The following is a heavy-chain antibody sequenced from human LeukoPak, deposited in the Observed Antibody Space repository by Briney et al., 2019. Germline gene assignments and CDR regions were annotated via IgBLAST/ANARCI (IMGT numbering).Heavy chain of an antibody. V-gene: IGHV3-64D*06. CDR3: AKNDGNIWQPHS. CDR2: ISTDGSQ. J-gene: IGHJ4*02. Sequence: GGSLRLSCSTSGFTFSNFVMQWVRQTPGKGLEYVSVISTDGSQYYPDSVKGRFTIFRDNSKNTLYLQMNSLRPEDTATYYCAKNDGNIWQPHSWGQGTLVTVSS. CDR1: GFTFSNFV.